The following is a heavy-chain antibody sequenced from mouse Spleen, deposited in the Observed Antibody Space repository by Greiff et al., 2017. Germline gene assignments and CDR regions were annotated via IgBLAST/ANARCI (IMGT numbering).Heavy chain of an antibody. V-gene: IGHV3-6*01. Sequence: EVKLMESGPGLVKPSQSLSLTCSVTGYSITSGYYWNWIRQFPGNKLEWMGYISYDGSNNYNPSLKNRISITRDTSKNQFFLKLNSVTTEDTTTYYCARGDHSYYSYDASAWFAYWGQGTLVTVSA. J-gene: IGHJ3*01. D-gene: IGHD2-12*01. CDR2: ISYDGSN. CDR3: ARGDHSYYSYDASAWFAY. CDR1: GYSITSGYY.